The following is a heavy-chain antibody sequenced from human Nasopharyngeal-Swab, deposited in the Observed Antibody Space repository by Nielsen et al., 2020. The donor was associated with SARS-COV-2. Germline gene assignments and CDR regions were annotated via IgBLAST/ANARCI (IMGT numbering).Heavy chain of an antibody. CDR2: IRSKANSYAT. Sequence: GVLKISCGASGFSFSDSAMHWVRQASGKGPEWVGRIRSKANSYATGYAESVKGRFTISRDDSKNTAYLQMNSLKTEDTAVYYCSSEGILTGYIYYYGMDVWGQGTTVTVSS. D-gene: IGHD3-9*01. V-gene: IGHV3-73*01. J-gene: IGHJ6*02. CDR1: GFSFSDSA. CDR3: SSEGILTGYIYYYGMDV.